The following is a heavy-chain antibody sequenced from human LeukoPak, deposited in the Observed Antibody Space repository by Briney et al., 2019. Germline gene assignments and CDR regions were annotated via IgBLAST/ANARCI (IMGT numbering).Heavy chain of an antibody. J-gene: IGHJ4*02. D-gene: IGHD5-12*01. V-gene: IGHV3-21*01. CDR2: ISSSSRYI. CDR1: GFTFSSYS. CDR3: AREGDSGYVELDS. Sequence: GGSLRLSCAASGFTFSSYSMNWVRQAPGKGLEWVSCISSSSRYIYYADSVKGRFTISRDNAKNSLNLQMNSLRAEDTAVYYCAREGDSGYVELDSWGQGTLDTVSS.